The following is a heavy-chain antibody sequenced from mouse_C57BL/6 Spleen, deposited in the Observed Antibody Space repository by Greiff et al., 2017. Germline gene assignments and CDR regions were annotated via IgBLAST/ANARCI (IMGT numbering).Heavy chain of an antibody. CDR2: IDPANGNT. V-gene: IGHV14-3*01. J-gene: IGHJ4*01. D-gene: IGHD1-1*01. Sequence: VQLQQSVAELVRPGASVKLSCTASGFNFKNTYMHWVKQRPEQGLEWIGRIDPANGNTKYAPKFQGKATITADTSSNTAYLQLSSLTSEDSAIYYCARGYGSSYAMDYWGQGTSVTVSS. CDR3: ARGYGSSYAMDY. CDR1: GFNFKNTY.